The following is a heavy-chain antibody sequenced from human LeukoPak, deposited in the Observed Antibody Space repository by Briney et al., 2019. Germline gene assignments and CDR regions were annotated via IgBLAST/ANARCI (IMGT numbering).Heavy chain of an antibody. CDR3: AVAGVRYYDSSGLHAFDF. Sequence: ASETLSLTCTVSGGSISSRSHCWGWIRQPPGKGLEWIGTMFYSGSTYYNPSLKSRVAISVDTSENQFSLELNSVTAADTAVYHCAVAGVRYYDSSGLHAFDFWGRGTMVTVSS. D-gene: IGHD3-22*01. CDR2: MFYSGST. J-gene: IGHJ3*01. V-gene: IGHV4-39*01. CDR1: GGSISSRSHC.